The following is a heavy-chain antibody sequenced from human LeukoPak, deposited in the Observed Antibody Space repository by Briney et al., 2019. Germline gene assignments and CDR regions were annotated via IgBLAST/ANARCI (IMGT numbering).Heavy chain of an antibody. CDR2: IYTSGST. V-gene: IGHV4-4*07. Sequence: SETLSLTCTVSGGSISSYYWSWIRQLAGKGLEWIGRIYTSGSTNYNPSLKSRVTMSVDTSKNQFSLKLSSVTAADTAVYYCARDGSSSAAYYYYYGMDVWGQGTTVTVSS. J-gene: IGHJ6*02. CDR3: ARDGSSSAAYYYYYGMDV. CDR1: GGSISSYY. D-gene: IGHD6-6*01.